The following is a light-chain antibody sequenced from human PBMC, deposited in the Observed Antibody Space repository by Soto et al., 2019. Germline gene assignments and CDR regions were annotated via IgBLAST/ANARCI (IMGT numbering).Light chain of an antibody. CDR2: DSS. V-gene: IGKV3-11*01. CDR1: QSVGTY. J-gene: IGKJ4*01. Sequence: EIVMTQSPATLSLSPGERATLSCRASQSVGTYLAWYQQKPGQAPRLLIYDSSKRSADIPARFNGSGSGTDFTFTISSLEPEDFAVYYCQHRSIWPPAFGGGTKVEI. CDR3: QHRSIWPPA.